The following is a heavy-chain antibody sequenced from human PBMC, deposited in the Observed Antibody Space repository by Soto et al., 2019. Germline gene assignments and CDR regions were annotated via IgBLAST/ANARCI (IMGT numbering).Heavy chain of an antibody. J-gene: IGHJ5*02. CDR3: ARFRRIAAAGRNWFDP. D-gene: IGHD6-13*01. V-gene: IGHV4-61*01. Sequence: QVQLQESGPGLVKPSETLSLTCTVSGGSVSSGSYYWSWIRQPPGKGLEWIGYIYYSWSTNYNPSLKSRVTISVDTYKNQFSLKLSSVTAADTAVYYCARFRRIAAAGRNWFDPWGQGTLVTVSS. CDR1: GGSVSSGSYY. CDR2: IYYSWST.